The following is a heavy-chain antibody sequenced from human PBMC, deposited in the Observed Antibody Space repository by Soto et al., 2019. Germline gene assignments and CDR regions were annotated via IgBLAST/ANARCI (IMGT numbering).Heavy chain of an antibody. CDR3: TTNRARNWFDP. V-gene: IGHV4-39*01. CDR1: GGSISSSSYY. D-gene: IGHD6-6*01. CDR2: IYYSGST. Sequence: TLSLTCIVSGGSISSSSYYWGWIRQPPGKGLEWIGSIYYSGSTYYNPSLKSRVTISVYTSTNQFSLKLSSLTAADTAVFYCTTNRARNWFDPWGQGTLVTVSS. J-gene: IGHJ5*02.